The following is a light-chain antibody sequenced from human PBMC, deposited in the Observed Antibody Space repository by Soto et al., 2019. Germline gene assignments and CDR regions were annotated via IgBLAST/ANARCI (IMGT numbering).Light chain of an antibody. J-gene: IGKJ1*01. CDR1: QSVSNNY. V-gene: IGKV3-20*01. CDR3: QQYGSSGT. Sequence: EIVLTQSPVTLSLSPVERATLSFRASQSVSNNYLAWYQQKPGQAPRLLIYGASNRATGIPDRFSGSGSGTDFTLTISRLEPEDFAVYYCQQYGSSGTCGQGTKGDIK. CDR2: GAS.